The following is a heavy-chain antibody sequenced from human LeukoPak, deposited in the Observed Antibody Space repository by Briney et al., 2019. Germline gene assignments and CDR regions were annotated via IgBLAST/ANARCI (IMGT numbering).Heavy chain of an antibody. CDR2: IKQDGNEK. Sequence: PGGSLRLSCAASGFTFSSNWMSWVRQAPGKGLEWVANIKQDGNEKYYVDSVKGRFTISRDNARNSLYLQMNSLRDEDTAVYYCARVERGVTSMVRGVFMFDYWGQGTLVTVSS. J-gene: IGHJ4*02. V-gene: IGHV3-7*01. D-gene: IGHD3-10*01. CDR1: GFTFSSNW. CDR3: ARVERGVTSMVRGVFMFDY.